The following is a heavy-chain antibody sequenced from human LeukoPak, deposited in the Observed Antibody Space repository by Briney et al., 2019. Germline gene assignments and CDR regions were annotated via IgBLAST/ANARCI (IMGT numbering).Heavy chain of an antibody. J-gene: IGHJ4*02. CDR2: IYTSGST. V-gene: IGHV4-61*02. CDR3: ARGVVRGVIITREIDY. CDR1: TRSLTTGSSY. D-gene: IGHD3-10*01. Sequence: SQSLSPTSTVATRSLTTGSSYWNRIRHTAGKGLEWSTRIYTSGSTNYNSSLKSRVTISVDTSKNDFSLKLSSVTAADTAVYYCARGVVRGVIITREIDYWGQGTLVTVSS.